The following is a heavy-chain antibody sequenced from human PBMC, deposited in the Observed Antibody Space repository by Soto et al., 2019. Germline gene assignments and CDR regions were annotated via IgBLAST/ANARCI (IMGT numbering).Heavy chain of an antibody. D-gene: IGHD6-13*01. CDR3: AKDWMLYSSSHAFDI. CDR1: GFTFSSYA. V-gene: IGHV3-23*01. Sequence: GGSLRLSCAASGFTFSSYAMSWVRQAPGKGLEWVSAISGSGGSTYYADSVKGRFTISRDKSKNTLYLQMNSLRAEDTAVYYCAKDWMLYSSSHAFDIWGQGTMVTVSS. CDR2: ISGSGGST. J-gene: IGHJ3*02.